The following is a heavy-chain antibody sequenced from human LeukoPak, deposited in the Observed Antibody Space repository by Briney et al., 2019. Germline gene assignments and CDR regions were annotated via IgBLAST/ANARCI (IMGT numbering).Heavy chain of an antibody. CDR3: ARDLPADDFDY. Sequence: GGSLRLSCAASGFTFSSYAMHWVRQAPGKGLEWVAVISYDGSNKYYADSVKGRFTISRDNSKNTLYLQMNSLRAEDTAVYYCARDLPADDFDYWGQGTLVTVSS. CDR1: GFTFSSYA. CDR2: ISYDGSNK. V-gene: IGHV3-30-3*01. J-gene: IGHJ4*02. D-gene: IGHD2-2*01.